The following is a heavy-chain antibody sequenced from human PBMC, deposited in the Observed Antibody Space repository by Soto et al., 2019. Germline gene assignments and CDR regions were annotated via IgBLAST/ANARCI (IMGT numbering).Heavy chain of an antibody. CDR2: IIPIFGTA. D-gene: IGHD6-19*01. CDR1: GGTFGSDA. J-gene: IGHJ5*02. V-gene: IGHV1-69*06. CDR3: ARDLEDSSGWEFDP. Sequence: SLKVCCKAAGGTFGSDAISWVRQAPGQGLEWMGGIIPIFGTANYAQKFQGRVTITADKSTSTAYMELSSLRSEDTAVYYCARDLEDSSGWEFDPWGQGTLVTVSS.